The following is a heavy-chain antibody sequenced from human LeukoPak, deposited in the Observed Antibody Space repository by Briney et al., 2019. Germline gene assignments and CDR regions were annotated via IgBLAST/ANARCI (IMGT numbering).Heavy chain of an antibody. CDR1: GYTFTGYY. CDR2: INPNSGGT. J-gene: IGHJ4*02. Sequence: GSLKVSCKASGYTFTGYYMHWVRQAPGQGLEWMGWINPNSGGTNYAQKFQGRVTMTRDTSISTAYMELSRLRSDDTAVYYCARAGLRFLEWPTDYWGQGTLVTVSS. D-gene: IGHD3-3*01. CDR3: ARAGLRFLEWPTDY. V-gene: IGHV1-2*02.